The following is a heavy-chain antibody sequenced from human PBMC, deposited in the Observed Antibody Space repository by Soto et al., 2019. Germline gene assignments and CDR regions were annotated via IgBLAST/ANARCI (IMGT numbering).Heavy chain of an antibody. CDR3: ARRYGGDGYNPFDY. CDR2: IYYSGST. J-gene: IGHJ4*02. V-gene: IGHV4-31*03. D-gene: IGHD3-16*01. CDR1: GGSISSGGYY. Sequence: PSETLSLTCTVSGGSISSGGYYWSWIRQHPGKGLEWIGYIYYSGSTYYNPSLKSRVTISVDTSKNQFSLKLSSVTAADTAVYYCARRYGGDGYNPFDYWGQGTLVIVSS.